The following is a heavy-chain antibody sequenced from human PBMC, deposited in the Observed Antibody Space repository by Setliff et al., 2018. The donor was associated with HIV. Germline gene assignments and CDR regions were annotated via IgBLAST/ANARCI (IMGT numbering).Heavy chain of an antibody. J-gene: IGHJ5*02. CDR3: GRDLDDFDSSGYLYL. CDR1: GGSISSGDYY. D-gene: IGHD3-22*01. CDR2: IYYSGRI. V-gene: IGHV4-30-4*08. Sequence: PSETLSLTCTVSGGSISSGDYYWSWIRQPPGKGLEWIGYIYYSGRIYYNPTLKSRVTMSVDRSKNHLSLNVTSVTAADTAVYYCGRDLDDFDSSGYLYLWGRGTLVTAPQ.